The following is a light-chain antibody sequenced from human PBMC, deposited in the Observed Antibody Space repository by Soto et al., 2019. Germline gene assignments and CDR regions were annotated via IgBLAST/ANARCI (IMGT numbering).Light chain of an antibody. J-gene: IGKJ4*01. Sequence: VLTQSPGTLSLSPGERATLSCRASQSIASTYLAWYQQKPGQAPRLLIYGASRRATGIPGRFSGSGSGTDITLTISSLEPEDFAVYYCQQYSSSPLTFGGGAKVEIK. CDR3: QQYSSSPLT. CDR2: GAS. V-gene: IGKV3-20*01. CDR1: QSIASTY.